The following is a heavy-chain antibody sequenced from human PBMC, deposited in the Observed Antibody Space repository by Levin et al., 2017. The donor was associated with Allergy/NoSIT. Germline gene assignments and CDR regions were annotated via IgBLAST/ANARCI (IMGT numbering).Heavy chain of an antibody. J-gene: IGHJ3*02. V-gene: IGHV3-48*01. CDR2: ISARRTTM. Sequence: AGGSLRLSCAASGFTFSTYGMIWVRQAPGKGLERVSYISARRTTMYYADSVKGRFTISRDDAKNTLYLQMSSLRAEDTAVYYCARDEESYGDAFDIWGQGTMLTVSS. D-gene: IGHD2-8*01. CDR1: GFTFSTYG. CDR3: ARDEESYGDAFDI.